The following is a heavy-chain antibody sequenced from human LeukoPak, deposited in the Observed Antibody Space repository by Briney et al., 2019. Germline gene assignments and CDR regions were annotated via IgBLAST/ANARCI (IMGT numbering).Heavy chain of an antibody. Sequence: SETLSLTCTVSGGSISTSNYYWGWIRQPPGKGLEWIGNIFYSGSTYYSPSVKSRVTISLDTSKNQFSLKLSSVTAADTAVYYCARGGDWQPLDAFDIWGQGTMVTVSS. CDR1: GGSISTSNYY. V-gene: IGHV4-39*07. J-gene: IGHJ3*02. CDR3: ARGGDWQPLDAFDI. CDR2: IFYSGST. D-gene: IGHD2-21*02.